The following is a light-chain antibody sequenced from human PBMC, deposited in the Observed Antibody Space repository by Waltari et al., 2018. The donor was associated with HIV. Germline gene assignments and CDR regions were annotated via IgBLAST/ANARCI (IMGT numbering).Light chain of an antibody. CDR3: QTYDSSLSGSVV. Sequence: QSVLTQPPSVSGAPGQTVTISCTGSSSNIGARFDVHWYQQIPGTAPKLLMYGNSRPSGVPDRFSGSKSGTSASLAITGLQAEDEADYYCQTYDSSLSGSVVFGGGTKVTVL. J-gene: IGLJ2*01. CDR2: GN. CDR1: SSNIGARFD. V-gene: IGLV1-40*01.